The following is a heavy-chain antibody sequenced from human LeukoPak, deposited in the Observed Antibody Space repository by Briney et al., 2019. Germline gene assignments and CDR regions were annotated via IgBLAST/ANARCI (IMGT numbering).Heavy chain of an antibody. CDR3: TTDHRTIYGVVFPDY. J-gene: IGHJ4*02. Sequence: GGSLRLPCAVSGFTFNNAWMSWVRQAPGKGLEWVGRINYKTNSGTADYAAPVQGRFYISRDDSKDTLYLEMNSLKTEDTGVYYCTTDHRTIYGVVFPDYWGQGTLVTVSP. CDR2: INYKTNSGTA. V-gene: IGHV3-15*01. D-gene: IGHD3-3*01. CDR1: GFTFNNAW.